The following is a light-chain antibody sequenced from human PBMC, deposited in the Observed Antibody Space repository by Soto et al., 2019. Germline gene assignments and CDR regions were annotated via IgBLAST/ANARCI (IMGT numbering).Light chain of an antibody. J-gene: IGKJ2*01. V-gene: IGKV1-5*01. CDR2: DAS. Sequence: IQMTQSPSTLFATVGDRVTITCRASQSISSWLAWYQQKPGKAPKLLIYDASSLESGVPSRFSGSGSGTEFTLTISSLQPDDFATYYCQQYNSYSRTFGQGTMVDVK. CDR3: QQYNSYSRT. CDR1: QSISSW.